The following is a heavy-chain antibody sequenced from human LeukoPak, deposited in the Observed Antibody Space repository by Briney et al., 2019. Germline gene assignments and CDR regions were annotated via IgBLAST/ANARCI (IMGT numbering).Heavy chain of an antibody. V-gene: IGHV3-53*01. CDR1: GFVVSHNY. D-gene: IGHD6-13*01. CDR3: ARGPRYSFY. J-gene: IGHJ4*02. Sequence: GGSLRLSCAASGFVVSHNYMTWVRQAPGKGLEWISVIYIDGTTYYADSVKGRFTISRDQANNTLYLQMNTLRDEDTAVYYCARGPRYSFYWGQGTLVSVSS. CDR2: IYIDGTT.